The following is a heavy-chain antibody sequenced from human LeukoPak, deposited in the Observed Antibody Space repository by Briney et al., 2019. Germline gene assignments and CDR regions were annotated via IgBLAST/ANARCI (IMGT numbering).Heavy chain of an antibody. V-gene: IGHV3-30-3*01. Sequence: PGRSLRLSCAASGFTFSSYAMHWVRQAPGKGLEWVAVISYDGNNKYYADSVKGRFTISRDNSKNTLYLQMNSLRAEDTAVYYCARAYSRIYSHFDYWGQGTLVTVSS. CDR1: GFTFSSYA. CDR2: ISYDGNNK. J-gene: IGHJ4*02. CDR3: ARAYSRIYSHFDY. D-gene: IGHD1-26*01.